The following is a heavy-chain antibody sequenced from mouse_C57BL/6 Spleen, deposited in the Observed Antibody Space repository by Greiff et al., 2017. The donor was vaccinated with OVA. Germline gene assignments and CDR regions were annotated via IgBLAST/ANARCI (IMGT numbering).Heavy chain of an antibody. CDR2: INPNNGGT. J-gene: IGHJ3*01. Sequence: EVKLQQSGPELVKPGASVKIPCKASGYTFTDYNMDWVKQSHGKSLEWIGDINPNNGGTIYNQKFKGKATLTVDKSSSTAYMELRSLTSEDTAVYYCARWGYDYVSGLAYWGQGTLVTVSA. CDR3: ARWGYDYVSGLAY. V-gene: IGHV1-18*01. CDR1: GYTFTDYN. D-gene: IGHD2-4*01.